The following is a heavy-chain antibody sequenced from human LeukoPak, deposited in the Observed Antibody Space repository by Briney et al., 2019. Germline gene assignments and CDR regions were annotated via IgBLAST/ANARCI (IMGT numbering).Heavy chain of an antibody. CDR2: ISAYNGNT. V-gene: IGHV1-18*01. CDR3: ARDLSSFYYDSSGYYY. CDR1: GYTFTSYG. J-gene: IGHJ4*02. D-gene: IGHD3-22*01. Sequence: ASVKVSCKASGYTFTSYGISWARQAPGQGLEWMGWISAYNGNTNYAQKLQGRVTMTTDTSTSTAYMELRSLRSDDTAVYYCARDLSSFYYDSSGYYYWGQGTLVTVSS.